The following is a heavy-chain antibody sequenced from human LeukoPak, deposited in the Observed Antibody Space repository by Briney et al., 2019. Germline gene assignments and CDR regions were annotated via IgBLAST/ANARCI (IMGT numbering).Heavy chain of an antibody. D-gene: IGHD6-19*01. Sequence: SETLSLTCTVSGGSISSSSYCWGWIRQPPGKGLEWIGSIYYSGSTYYNPSLKSRVTISVDTSKNQFSLKLSSVTAADTAVYYCARKGYSSGWYGENWFDPWGREPWSPSPQ. J-gene: IGHJ5*02. CDR3: ARKGYSSGWYGENWFDP. CDR2: IYYSGST. CDR1: GGSISSSSYC. V-gene: IGHV4-39*07.